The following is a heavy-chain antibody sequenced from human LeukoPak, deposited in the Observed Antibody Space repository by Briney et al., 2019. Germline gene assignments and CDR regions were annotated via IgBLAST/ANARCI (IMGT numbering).Heavy chain of an antibody. D-gene: IGHD5-12*01. CDR1: GFTFSSHH. CDR2: IKPDGSEK. J-gene: IGHJ4*02. Sequence: GGSLRLSCVASGFTFSSHHMNWVRQTPGKRLESVATIKPDGSEKYYVDSVKGRFTISRDNAKSSLYLQMDSLRAEDTAVYYCVRDGGVSGYDLLDYWGQGTLVTVSS. V-gene: IGHV3-7*01. CDR3: VRDGGVSGYDLLDY.